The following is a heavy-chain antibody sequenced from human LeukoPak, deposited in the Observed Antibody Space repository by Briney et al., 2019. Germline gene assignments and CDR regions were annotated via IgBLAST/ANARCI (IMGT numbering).Heavy chain of an antibody. CDR2: IYTRVST. Sequence: SETLSLTCTDSGGSINNHYWSWIRQPAGEGLEWIGRIYTRVSTNYNPSLKSRVTMSVDTSENQFSLKLSSVAAADTAVYYCARGRYCSADICSGGDAFDIWGQGTMVSVSS. V-gene: IGHV4-4*07. CDR3: ARGRYCSADICSGGDAFDI. J-gene: IGHJ3*02. CDR1: GGSINNHY. D-gene: IGHD2-15*01.